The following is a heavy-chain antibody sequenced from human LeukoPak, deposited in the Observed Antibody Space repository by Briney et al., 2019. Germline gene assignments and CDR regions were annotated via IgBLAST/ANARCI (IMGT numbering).Heavy chain of an antibody. CDR3: ATQGEPNDY. Sequence: GGSLRLSCVASGFTFDDYTMHWVRQPPGKGLEWVSLISWDGGSTYYGDSVKGRFTISRDNSKNSLYLQMNSLRTEDTAFYYCATQGEPNDYWGQGTLVTVSS. CDR2: ISWDGGST. CDR1: GFTFDDYT. D-gene: IGHD1-14*01. J-gene: IGHJ4*02. V-gene: IGHV3-43*01.